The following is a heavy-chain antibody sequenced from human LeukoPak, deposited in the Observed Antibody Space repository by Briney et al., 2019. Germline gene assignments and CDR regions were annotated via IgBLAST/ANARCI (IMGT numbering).Heavy chain of an antibody. V-gene: IGHV3-20*04. CDR1: GFIFGAYG. CDR2: VNWNGGST. D-gene: IGHD2-2*02. CDR3: ARDEGSCSTSCYTPDH. Sequence: GGCLRLSCAASGFIFGAYGMSWVRQSPGKGLEWISTVNWNGGSTGYADSVKGRFTISRDNAKNSLYLQMNSLRAEDTAFYYCARDEGSCSTSCYTPDHWGQGTLVTVSS. J-gene: IGHJ5*02.